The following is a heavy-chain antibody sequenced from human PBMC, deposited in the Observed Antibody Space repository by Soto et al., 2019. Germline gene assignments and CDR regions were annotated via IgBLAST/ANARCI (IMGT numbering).Heavy chain of an antibody. Sequence: QVQLVQSGAEVKKPGASVKVSCKASEYTFTSHLMHWVRQAPGQRLEWMGWINAGNGNTKYSQKFQGRVTIARDTFASPVYMELSSLRSEDTAVYYCAREGDYGIGPDYWGQGTLVTVSS. V-gene: IGHV1-3*01. CDR1: EYTFTSHL. J-gene: IGHJ4*02. D-gene: IGHD4-17*01. CDR3: AREGDYGIGPDY. CDR2: INAGNGNT.